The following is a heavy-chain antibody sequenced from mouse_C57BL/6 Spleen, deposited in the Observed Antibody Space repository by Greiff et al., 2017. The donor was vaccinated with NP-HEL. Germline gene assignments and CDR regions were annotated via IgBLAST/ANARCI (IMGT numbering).Heavy chain of an antibody. CDR2: IDPETGGT. D-gene: IGHD4-1*01. Sequence: QVQLQQSGAELVRPGASVTLSCKASGYTFTDYEMHWVKQTPVHGLEWIGAIDPETGGTAYNQKFKGKAILTADKSSSTAYMELRSLTSEDSAVYYCTRGRKTGAAWFAYWGQGTLVTVSA. CDR3: TRGRKTGAAWFAY. CDR1: GYTFTDYE. V-gene: IGHV1-15*01. J-gene: IGHJ3*01.